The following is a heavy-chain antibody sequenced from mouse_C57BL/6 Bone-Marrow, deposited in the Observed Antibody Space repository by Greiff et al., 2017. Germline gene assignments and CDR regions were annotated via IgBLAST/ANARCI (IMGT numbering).Heavy chain of an antibody. CDR2: IDPSDSST. CDR3: ARGTTVVALDD. CDR1: GYTFTSYW. Sequence: QVQLQQPGAELVKPGASVKLSCKASGYTFTSYWMQWVKQRPGQGLEWIGEIDPSDSSTNYNQEFKGKATLTVDTSSRTAYMQLSRLTSEDAAVYDCARGTTVVALDDWGQGTTLTVSS. V-gene: IGHV1-50*01. J-gene: IGHJ2*01. D-gene: IGHD1-1*01.